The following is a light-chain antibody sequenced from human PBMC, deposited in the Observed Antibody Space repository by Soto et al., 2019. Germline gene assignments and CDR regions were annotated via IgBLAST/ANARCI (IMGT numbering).Light chain of an antibody. J-gene: IGKJ4*01. CDR1: QGISSY. Sequence: DIQLTQSPSFLSASVGDRVTITCRASQGISSYLAWYQQRARKAPKFLMYAAPTLQSGVPSRFSGSGSGTEFALTISSLQPEDFATYYCQQLKNYPLTFGGGTKVEI. V-gene: IGKV1-9*01. CDR2: AAP. CDR3: QQLKNYPLT.